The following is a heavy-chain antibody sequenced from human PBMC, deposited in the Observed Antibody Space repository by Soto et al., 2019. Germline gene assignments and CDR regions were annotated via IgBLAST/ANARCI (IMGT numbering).Heavy chain of an antibody. V-gene: IGHV1-2*02. J-gene: IGHJ4*02. CDR2: INPNSGGT. D-gene: IGHD4-17*01. Sequence: GASVKVSCKASEYTFTGYYMHWVRQAPGQGLEWMGWINPNSGGTNYAQKFQDRVTMTRDTSISTDYMELSRLRSDDTAVYYCARVSSDFGGPRGYFDYWGQGTLVTVSS. CDR3: ARVSSDFGGPRGYFDY. CDR1: EYTFTGYY.